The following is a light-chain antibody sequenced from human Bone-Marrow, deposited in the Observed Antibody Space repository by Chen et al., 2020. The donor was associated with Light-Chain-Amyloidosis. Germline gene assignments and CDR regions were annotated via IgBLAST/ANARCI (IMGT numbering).Light chain of an antibody. CDR1: SSNIENNY. CDR3: ATWDDSLSGWV. V-gene: IGLV1-47*01. CDR2: RDN. Sequence: QSVLTQPPSESGAPGQRVTISCSGSSSNIENNYVYWYQHVPGTAPKLLIYRDNQRPSGVPDLFSGSKSGTSASLAISGLRSEDEADYYCATWDDSLSGWVFGGGTKVTVL. J-gene: IGLJ3*02.